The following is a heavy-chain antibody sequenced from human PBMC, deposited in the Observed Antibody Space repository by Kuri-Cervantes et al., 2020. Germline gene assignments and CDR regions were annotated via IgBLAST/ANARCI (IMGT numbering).Heavy chain of an antibody. CDR2: INHSGST. J-gene: IGHJ4*02. D-gene: IGHD5-12*01. CDR1: GFSFSNHA. Sequence: GSLRLSCAASGFSFSNHAMHWVRQAPGKGLEWIGEINHSGSTNYKTSLKSRVTMSIDMSKNQISLRLTSVTAADTAVYYCGSMFSGYAYVDHWGQGTPVTVSS. V-gene: IGHV4-34*01. CDR3: GSMFSGYAYVDH.